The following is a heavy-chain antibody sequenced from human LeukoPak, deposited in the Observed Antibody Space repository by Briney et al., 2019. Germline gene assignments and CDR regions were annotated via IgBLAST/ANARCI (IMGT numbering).Heavy chain of an antibody. CDR3: AAVYSSGWYVDY. D-gene: IGHD6-19*01. CDR1: GGSFSGYY. Sequence: SSETLSLTCAVYGGSFSGYYWSWIRQPPGKGLEWIGEINHSGSTNYNPSLKSRVTISVDTSKNQFSLKLSSVTAADTAVYYCAAVYSSGWYVDYWGQGTLVTVSS. J-gene: IGHJ4*02. CDR2: INHSGST. V-gene: IGHV4-34*01.